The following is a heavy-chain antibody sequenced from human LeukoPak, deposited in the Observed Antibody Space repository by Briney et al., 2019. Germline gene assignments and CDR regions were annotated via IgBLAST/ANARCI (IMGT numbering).Heavy chain of an antibody. CDR1: GYTFTSYD. CDR3: AREQVRSSSWYGVALHYYYYYGMDV. Sequence: ASVKVSCKASGYTFTSYDINWVRQATGQGLEWMGWMNPNSGNTGYAQKFQGRVTMTRNTSISTAYMELSSLRSEDTAVYYCAREQVRSSSWYGVALHYYYYYGMDVWGQGTTVTVSS. J-gene: IGHJ6*02. D-gene: IGHD6-13*01. CDR2: MNPNSGNT. V-gene: IGHV1-8*01.